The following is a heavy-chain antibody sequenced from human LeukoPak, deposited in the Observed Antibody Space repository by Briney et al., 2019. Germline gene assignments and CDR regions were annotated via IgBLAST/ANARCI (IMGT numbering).Heavy chain of an antibody. CDR1: GYTLTELS. CDR3: ATYYYDSSGYFVSYYYYGMDV. J-gene: IGHJ6*02. D-gene: IGHD3-22*01. V-gene: IGHV1-24*01. Sequence: ASVKVSCKVSGYTLTELSMHWVRQAPGKGLEWMGGFDPEDGETIYAQKFQGRVTMTEDTSTDTAYMELSSLRSEDTAVYYCATYYYDSSGYFVSYYYYGMDVWGQGTTVTASS. CDR2: FDPEDGET.